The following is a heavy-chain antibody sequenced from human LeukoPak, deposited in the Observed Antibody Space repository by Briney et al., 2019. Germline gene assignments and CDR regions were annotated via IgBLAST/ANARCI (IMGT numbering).Heavy chain of an antibody. CDR2: ISHSESA. CDR1: GGSISSGANY. V-gene: IGHV4-30-2*01. CDR3: ARDGGTTSNPSHDTFAI. D-gene: IGHD4-11*01. J-gene: IGHJ3*02. Sequence: SETLSLTCAVSGGSISSGANYWSWIRQPPGRGLEWIGYISHSESAYYSPSLESRITISVDRSKNQFSLKLKSVTAADTAIYYCARDGGTTSNPSHDTFAIWGQGTMVAVSS.